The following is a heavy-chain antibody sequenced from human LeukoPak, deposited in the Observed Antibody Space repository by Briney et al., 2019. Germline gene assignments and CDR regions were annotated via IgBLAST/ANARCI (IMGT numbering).Heavy chain of an antibody. J-gene: IGHJ4*02. Sequence: SETLSLTCAVYGGSFSDYYWSWIRQPPGKGLEWIGEINHSGSTNYNPSLKSRVTISVDTSKNQFSLSLTSVTAADTAVYYCVRDTPGGSHGDYDYWGQGTLVTVSS. CDR2: INHSGST. CDR3: VRDTPGGSHGDYDY. V-gene: IGHV4-34*01. D-gene: IGHD4-17*01. CDR1: GGSFSDYY.